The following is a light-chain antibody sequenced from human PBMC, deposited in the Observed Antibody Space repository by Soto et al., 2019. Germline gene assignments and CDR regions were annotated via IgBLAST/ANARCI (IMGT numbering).Light chain of an antibody. CDR1: QSITNW. Sequence: DIPMTQSPSTLSASVGDRVTITCRASQSITNWLAWYQQKPGKAPKLLIYDASTLESGVPSRFSGSGSGTEFTLSISSLQPDDFATYYCQHYKVYSQTFGQGTKVEMK. J-gene: IGKJ1*01. V-gene: IGKV1-5*01. CDR2: DAS. CDR3: QHYKVYSQT.